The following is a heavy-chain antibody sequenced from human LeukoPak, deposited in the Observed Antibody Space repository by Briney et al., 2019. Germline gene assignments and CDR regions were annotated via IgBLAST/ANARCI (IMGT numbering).Heavy chain of an antibody. V-gene: IGHV3-43*02. J-gene: IGHJ4*02. CDR3: AKDISNWNSRHFDY. D-gene: IGHD1-7*01. Sequence: TGGSLGLSCAASGFTFDDYAMHWVRQVPGKGLEWVSLISGNGGNTYYADSVKGRFTISRDNSKNSLYLQMNSLRTEDTALYYCAKDISNWNSRHFDYWGQGTLVTVSS. CDR1: GFTFDDYA. CDR2: ISGNGGNT.